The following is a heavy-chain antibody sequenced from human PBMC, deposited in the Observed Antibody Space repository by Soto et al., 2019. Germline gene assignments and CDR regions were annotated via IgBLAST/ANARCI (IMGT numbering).Heavy chain of an antibody. D-gene: IGHD3-3*02. CDR1: GFTFSSFG. J-gene: IGHJ3*02. V-gene: IGHV3-33*01. CDR2: IWHDGTFT. CDR3: ARDRHFRGGPDDI. Sequence: QVQLVESGGGVVQSGRSPRLSCAASGFTFSSFGMHWVRQAPGKGLEWVALIWHDGTFTHYADSVKGRFTISRDNSKNMLYLQRNSLRADDTAVYYGARDRHFRGGPDDIWGQGTMVTVSS.